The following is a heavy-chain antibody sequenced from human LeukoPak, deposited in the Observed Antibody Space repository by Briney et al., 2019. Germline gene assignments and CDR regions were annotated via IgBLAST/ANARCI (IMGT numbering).Heavy chain of an antibody. V-gene: IGHV3-23*01. Sequence: GGSLRLSCAASGFTFSSYWMHWVRQAPGKGLEWVSAISSGGGTTYFADSVKGRFTISRDNSKNTLYLQMNSLRDEDTAVYYSAKDSKWLQLTVDYWGQGTLVTVSS. CDR3: AKDSKWLQLTVDY. CDR1: GFTFSSYW. J-gene: IGHJ4*02. D-gene: IGHD5-24*01. CDR2: ISSGGGTT.